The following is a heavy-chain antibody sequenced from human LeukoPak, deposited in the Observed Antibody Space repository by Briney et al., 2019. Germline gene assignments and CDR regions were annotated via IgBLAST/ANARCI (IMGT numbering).Heavy chain of an antibody. CDR3: ARDYYDSSGYYVRAEYFQH. CDR2: IRSDASNK. V-gene: IGHV3-30*02. CDR1: GFTFSNYG. D-gene: IGHD3-22*01. J-gene: IGHJ1*01. Sequence: GGSLRLSCAASGFTFSNYGMHWVRQTPGKGLEWVALIRSDASNKYYADSVKGRFTISRDNSKNTLYLQMNSLRAEDTAVYYCARDYYDSSGYYVRAEYFQHWGQGTLVTVSS.